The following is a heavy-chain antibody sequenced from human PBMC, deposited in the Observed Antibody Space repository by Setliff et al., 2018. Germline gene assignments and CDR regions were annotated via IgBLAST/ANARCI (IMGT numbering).Heavy chain of an antibody. CDR1: GFTFSTAW. J-gene: IGHJ3*01. D-gene: IGHD3-16*01. Sequence: GGSLRLSCAASGFTFSTAWMNWVRQAPGKGLEWVGRIKGKNDGLATDYAAPMKGRFTISRDDSKNTLYLQMNSLKTEDTAVYYCTTDPSPTFGGAIGAAFDFWGQGTMVTVSS. V-gene: IGHV3-15*07. CDR3: TTDPSPTFGGAIGAAFDF. CDR2: IKGKNDGLAT.